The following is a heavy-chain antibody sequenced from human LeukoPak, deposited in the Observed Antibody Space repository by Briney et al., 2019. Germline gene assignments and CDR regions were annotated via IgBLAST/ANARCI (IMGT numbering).Heavy chain of an antibody. CDR3: ARDKKSGESSEIDY. J-gene: IGHJ4*02. V-gene: IGHV3-74*03. Sequence: GGSLRLSCAASGFTFSNYWLHWVRQVPGKGLVWVSRINRDGSITKYADSVKGRFTVSRDNAKNTLNLQMDSLRAEDTAVYYCARDKKSGESSEIDYWGQGTLVTGSS. D-gene: IGHD3-10*01. CDR2: INRDGSIT. CDR1: GFTFSNYW.